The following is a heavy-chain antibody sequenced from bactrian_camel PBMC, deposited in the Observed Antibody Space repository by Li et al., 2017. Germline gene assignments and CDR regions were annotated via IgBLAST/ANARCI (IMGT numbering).Heavy chain of an antibody. V-gene: IGHV3S1*01. Sequence: HVQLVESGGGSALAGGSVRLSCAASGYTFNTYSWFRQAPGQEREGVAAIDTGDGSTYYLNSVEGRFTISHDNAKNTLYLQMDSLKPEDTAMYYCAADHSWSFAARCLAALGRYDKWGQGTQVTVS. CDR3: AADHSWSFAARCLAALGRYDK. CDR1: GYTFNTYS. J-gene: IGHJ4*01. D-gene: IGHD2*01. CDR2: IDTGDGST.